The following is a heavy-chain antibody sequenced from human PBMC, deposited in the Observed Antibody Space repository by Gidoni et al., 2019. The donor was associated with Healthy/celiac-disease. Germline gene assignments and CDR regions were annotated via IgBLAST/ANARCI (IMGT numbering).Heavy chain of an antibody. J-gene: IGHJ6*02. CDR1: GFTFSSSP. D-gene: IGHD6-6*01. CDR2: SSGSGGST. CDR3: AKDAPSLTKLQAGGMDV. Sequence: EVQLLESGGGLVQPGVSLRLSCAASGFTFSSSPMSWVRQAPGKGLEWVSASSGSGGSTYYADTVKGRFTISRDNSKNTLYLQMNSLRAEDTAVYYCAKDAPSLTKLQAGGMDVWGQGTTVTVSS. V-gene: IGHV3-23*01.